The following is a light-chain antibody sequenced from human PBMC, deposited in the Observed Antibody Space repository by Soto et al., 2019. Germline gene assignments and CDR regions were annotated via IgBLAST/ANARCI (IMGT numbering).Light chain of an antibody. CDR3: QQDYNLPQT. CDR2: GAS. V-gene: IGKV3D-7*01. J-gene: IGKJ1*01. CDR1: QSVSSSY. Sequence: PGEIVTLSCRASQSVSSSYLTWYQQKPGQAPRLLIYGASTRATGIPARFSSSGSGTDFTLTISSLQPEDFAVYYCQQDYNLPQTFGQGTKVDIK.